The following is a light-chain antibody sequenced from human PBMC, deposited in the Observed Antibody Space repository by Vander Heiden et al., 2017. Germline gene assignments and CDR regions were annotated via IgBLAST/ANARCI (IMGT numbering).Light chain of an antibody. J-gene: IGKJ2*01. Sequence: DIVLTQSPATLAFSHGERDTLSCRASESVSSYLACYQQKPGQAPRLLIYDASNRATGIPARFSGSGSGTDFTLTISSLEPEDFAVYYCQQRSNWLPYTFGQGTKLEIK. CDR2: DAS. CDR3: QQRSNWLPYT. V-gene: IGKV3-11*01. CDR1: ESVSSY.